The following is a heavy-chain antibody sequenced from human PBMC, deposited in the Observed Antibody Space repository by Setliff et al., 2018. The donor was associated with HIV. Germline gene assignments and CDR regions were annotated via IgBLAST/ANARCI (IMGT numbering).Heavy chain of an antibody. J-gene: IGHJ4*02. CDR3: AKDLVTTTGPDY. CDR1: GFTFSSYE. V-gene: IGHV3-48*03. D-gene: IGHD1-1*01. Sequence: GGSLRLSCAASGFTFSSYEMDWFRQAPGEGLEWVSYITGSSDTIYYADSVKGRFTISRDNAKNSLYLQMNTLRAEDTAVYYCAKDLVTTTGPDYWGQGTLVTVSS. CDR2: ITGSSDTI.